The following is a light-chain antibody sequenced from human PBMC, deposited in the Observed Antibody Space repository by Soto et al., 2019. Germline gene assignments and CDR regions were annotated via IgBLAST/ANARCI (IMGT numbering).Light chain of an antibody. CDR3: GTWDTTMSGLL. V-gene: IGLV1-51*01. J-gene: IGLJ2*01. CDR1: ISNIGDNH. CDR2: DNN. Sequence: QSVLTQPPSASAAPGQRVTISCSGTISNIGDNHVSWYQQVPGKAPKLLIYDNNKRPSGIPDRFSGSRSGTSATLAITGLQNGDEADYICGTWDTTMSGLLFGGGTKLPS.